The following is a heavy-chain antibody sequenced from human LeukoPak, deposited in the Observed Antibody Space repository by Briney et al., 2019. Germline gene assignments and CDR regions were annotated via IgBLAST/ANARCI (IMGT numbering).Heavy chain of an antibody. V-gene: IGHV4-39*01. D-gene: IGHD3-22*01. Sequence: KPSETLSLTCTVSGGSISSSSYYWGWIRQPPGKGLEWIGSIYYSGNTYYNPSIKSLVTISVDTSKNQFTLKLSSVTAAGTAVYYCARRYYYDSSGYPDAFDIWGQGTMVTVSS. CDR1: GGSISSSSYY. J-gene: IGHJ3*02. CDR2: IYYSGNT. CDR3: ARRYYYDSSGYPDAFDI.